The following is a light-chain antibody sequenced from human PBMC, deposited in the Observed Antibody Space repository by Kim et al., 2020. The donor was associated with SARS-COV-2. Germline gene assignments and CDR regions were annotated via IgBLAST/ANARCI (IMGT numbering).Light chain of an antibody. V-gene: IGKV3-15*01. CDR1: QPDSSK. Sequence: VSRGERAPLPCRARQPDSSKVAWYQLRPGQAPWLLIHGVSTRAPGIPARFRGSGSGTEFTLPISSLQSEDSAVYYCQQYYDWPPVTFGGGTKLEI. CDR3: QQYYDWPPVT. CDR2: GVS. J-gene: IGKJ4*01.